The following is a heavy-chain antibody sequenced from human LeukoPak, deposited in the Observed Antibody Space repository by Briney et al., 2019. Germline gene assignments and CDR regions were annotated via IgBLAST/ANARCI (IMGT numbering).Heavy chain of an antibody. CDR2: IYYSGST. J-gene: IGHJ4*02. Sequence: SETLSLTCTVSGGSISSYYWSWTRQPPGKGLEWIGYIYYSGSTNYNPSLKSRVTISVDTSKNQFSLKLSSVTAADTAVYYCATRRAPRSPWDYWGQGTLVTVSS. V-gene: IGHV4-59*12. CDR1: GGSISSYY. CDR3: ATRRAPRSPWDY.